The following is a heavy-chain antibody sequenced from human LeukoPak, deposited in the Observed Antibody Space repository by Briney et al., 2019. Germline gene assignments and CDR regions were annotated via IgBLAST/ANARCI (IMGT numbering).Heavy chain of an antibody. Sequence: SETLSLTCTVSGGSVSSGSYYCSWARQPPGKGLEWIGYIYYSGSTNYNPSLKSRVTISVDTSKNQFSLKLSSVTATDTAVYYCARAPRGYSFFLDYWGQGTLVTVSS. CDR3: ARAPRGYSFFLDY. J-gene: IGHJ4*02. CDR1: GGSVSSGSYY. V-gene: IGHV4-61*01. D-gene: IGHD5-18*01. CDR2: IYYSGST.